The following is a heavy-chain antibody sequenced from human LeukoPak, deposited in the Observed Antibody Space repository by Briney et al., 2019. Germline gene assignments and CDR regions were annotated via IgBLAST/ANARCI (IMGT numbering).Heavy chain of an antibody. CDR2: ISDDGSKE. CDR3: AKAPAYSSAWYRSFDP. Sequence: PGRSLRLSCAASGFTFSSYGMHWVRQAPGKGLEWVAVISDDGSKEYYEDSVKGRFTISRDNSKNTLFLQMDSLRPEDTAVYHCAKAPAYSSAWYRSFDPWGQATLVTVSS. J-gene: IGHJ5*02. D-gene: IGHD6-13*01. CDR1: GFTFSSYG. V-gene: IGHV3-30*18.